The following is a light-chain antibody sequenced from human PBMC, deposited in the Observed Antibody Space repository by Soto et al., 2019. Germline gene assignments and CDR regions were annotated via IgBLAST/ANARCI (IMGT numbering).Light chain of an antibody. Sequence: DIQMTQSPSTLSASVGARVTITCRASQSISSWLAWYQQKPGKAPKLLIYDASSLESGVPSRFSGSESGTEFTITISSLQPDDSATYYCQQYNSHRTFGQGTKVDIK. CDR3: QQYNSHRT. V-gene: IGKV1-5*01. CDR1: QSISSW. CDR2: DAS. J-gene: IGKJ1*01.